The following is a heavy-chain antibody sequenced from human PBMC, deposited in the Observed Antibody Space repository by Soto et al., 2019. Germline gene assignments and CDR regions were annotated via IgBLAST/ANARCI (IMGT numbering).Heavy chain of an antibody. J-gene: IGHJ4*02. V-gene: IGHV3-30-3*01. CDR2: ISYDGSNK. CDR3: ARASPPYTAAAGLHFDY. CDR1: GFTFSSYA. D-gene: IGHD6-13*01. Sequence: PGGSLRLSCAASGFTFSSYAMHWVRQAPGKGLEWVAVISYDGSNKYYADSVKGRFTISRDNSKNTLYLQMNSLRAEDTAVYYCARASPPYTAAAGLHFDYWGQGTLVTVSS.